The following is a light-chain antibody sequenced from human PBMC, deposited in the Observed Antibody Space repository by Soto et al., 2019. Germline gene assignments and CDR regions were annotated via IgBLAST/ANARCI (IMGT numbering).Light chain of an antibody. CDR3: QSYDSRLSGLVV. V-gene: IGLV1-40*01. CDR2: GNS. CDR1: SSNIGAGYD. Sequence: QSVLTQPPSVSGAPGQRVTISCTGSSSNIGAGYDVHWYQQLPGTAPKLLIYGNSNRPSGVPDRFSGSKSGTSASLAITGLQASDEADYYCQSYDSRLSGLVVFGGGTKLTVL. J-gene: IGLJ2*01.